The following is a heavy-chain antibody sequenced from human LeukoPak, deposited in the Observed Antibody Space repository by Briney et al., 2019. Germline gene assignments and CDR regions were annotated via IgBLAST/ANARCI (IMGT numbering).Heavy chain of an antibody. CDR3: ARGERSGLRYFDWLFLFDY. D-gene: IGHD3-9*01. V-gene: IGHV1-46*01. CDR2: INPSGGST. Sequence: GASVKVSCKASGYTFTSYYMHWVRKAPGQGLEWMGIINPSGGSTSYAQKFQGRVTMTRDMSTSTVYMELSSLRSEDTAVYYCARGERSGLRYFDWLFLFDYWGQGTLVTVSS. CDR1: GYTFTSYY. J-gene: IGHJ4*02.